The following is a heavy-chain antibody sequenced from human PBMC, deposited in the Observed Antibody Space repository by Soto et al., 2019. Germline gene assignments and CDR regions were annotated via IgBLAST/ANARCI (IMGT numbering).Heavy chain of an antibody. V-gene: IGHV4-31*03. CDR2: IYYSGST. D-gene: IGHD2-2*01. CDR1: GGSISSGGYY. Sequence: QVQLQESGPGLVKPSQTLSLTCTVSGGSISSGGYYWSWIRQHPGKGLEWIGYIYYSGSTCYHPSLMSRVTISVDTAKNQFALKLSSVTAADTAVYYCASIVVPAAPFDYWGQRTLVTVSS. J-gene: IGHJ4*02. CDR3: ASIVVPAAPFDY.